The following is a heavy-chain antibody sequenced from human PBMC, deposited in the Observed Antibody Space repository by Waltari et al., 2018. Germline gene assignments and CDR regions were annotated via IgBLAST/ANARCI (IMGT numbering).Heavy chain of an antibody. D-gene: IGHD1-26*01. Sequence: EVQLVESGGGLVQPGGSLRLSCAASGFTFSTYDMHWVRPATGKGLEWVSAIGTAGDTYYPGSVKGRLTISRENAKNSLYLQMNSLRAEDTAVYYCARDFGTIGGSYGFDYWGQGTLVTVSS. CDR1: GFTFSTYD. CDR2: IGTAGDT. CDR3: ARDFGTIGGSYGFDY. V-gene: IGHV3-13*01. J-gene: IGHJ4*02.